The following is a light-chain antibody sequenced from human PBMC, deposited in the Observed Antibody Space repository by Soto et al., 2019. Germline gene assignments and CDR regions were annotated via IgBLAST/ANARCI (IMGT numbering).Light chain of an antibody. V-gene: IGKV1-9*01. CDR2: GAS. Sequence: DIQLTQSPSFLSASVGGRVTITCRASQAISSHLAWYQQKPGKAPNLLIYGASTLQSGVPSRFSGSGSGTQFTLTISSLQPEDFAVYYCQQYGSSTYTFGQGTKLEIK. CDR1: QAISSH. CDR3: QQYGSSTYT. J-gene: IGKJ2*01.